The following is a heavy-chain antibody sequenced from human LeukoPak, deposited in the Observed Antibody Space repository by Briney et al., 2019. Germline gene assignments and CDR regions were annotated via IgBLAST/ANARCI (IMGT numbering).Heavy chain of an antibody. V-gene: IGHV1-18*01. Sequence: ASVKVSCKASGYTFTSYGISWVRQAPGQGLEWMGWISAYNGNTNYAQKHQGRVTMTTDTSTSTAYMELRSLRSDDTAVYYCARDSDIVVVPAPGPWGQGTLVTVSS. CDR3: ARDSDIVVVPAPGP. CDR2: ISAYNGNT. D-gene: IGHD2-2*01. J-gene: IGHJ5*02. CDR1: GYTFTSYG.